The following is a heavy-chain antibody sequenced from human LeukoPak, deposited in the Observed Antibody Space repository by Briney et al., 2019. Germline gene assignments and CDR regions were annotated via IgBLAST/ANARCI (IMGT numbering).Heavy chain of an antibody. V-gene: IGHV1-18*01. CDR3: WLYWSGGRWYRWDV. J-gene: IGHJ6*04. D-gene: IGHD2-15*01. CDR1: GYTFTSYG. Sequence: ASVKVSCKASGYTFTSYGISWVRQAPGQGLEWMGWISAYNGNTNYAQKLQGRVTMTTDTSTSTAYMELRSLRCDDTAVDYCWLYWSGGRWYRWDVWGKGTTVTVSS. CDR2: ISAYNGNT.